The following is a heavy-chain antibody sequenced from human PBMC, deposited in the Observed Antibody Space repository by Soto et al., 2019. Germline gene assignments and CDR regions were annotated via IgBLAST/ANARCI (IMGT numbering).Heavy chain of an antibody. CDR3: ARGPIIAARHQGNWYFDL. CDR1: GYTFTSYD. D-gene: IGHD6-6*01. J-gene: IGHJ2*01. CDR2: MNPNSGNT. Sequence: ASVKVSCKASGYTFTSYDINWVRQATGQGLEWMGWMNPNSGNTGYAQKFQGRVTMTRNTSISTAYMELSSLRSEDTAVYYCARGPIIAARHQGNWYFDLWGRGTLVTVS. V-gene: IGHV1-8*01.